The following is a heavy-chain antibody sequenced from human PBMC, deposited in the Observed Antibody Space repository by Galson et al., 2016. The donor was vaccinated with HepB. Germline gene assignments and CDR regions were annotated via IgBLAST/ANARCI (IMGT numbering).Heavy chain of an antibody. J-gene: IGHJ5*02. Sequence: SLRLSCAASQFTFVDYSFNWVRQAPGKGLEWVGFIRSKAFGEKLDYAASVKVRFVISRDDSKSIAYLHMSSLKTEDTAVYYCTRVDTTMAFHLWGQGTLVTVSS. V-gene: IGHV3-49*04. D-gene: IGHD5-18*01. CDR1: QFTFVDYS. CDR3: TRVDTTMAFHL. CDR2: IRSKAFGEKL.